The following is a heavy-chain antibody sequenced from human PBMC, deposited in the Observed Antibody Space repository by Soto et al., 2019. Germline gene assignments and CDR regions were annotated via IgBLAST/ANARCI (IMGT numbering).Heavy chain of an antibody. D-gene: IGHD1-1*01. CDR2: IDYSGIF. J-gene: IGHJ4*02. Sequence: SETLSLTCNASGGSITSSGSAWGWIRQSPGKGLEWIVIIDYSGIFYYIPSLKSRITISVDTSKNQISLKLSSVTAADTAVYYCARHIHNQGFEYYFDSWGQGTLVTVSS. CDR3: ARHIHNQGFEYYFDS. V-gene: IGHV4-39*01. CDR1: GGSITSSGSA.